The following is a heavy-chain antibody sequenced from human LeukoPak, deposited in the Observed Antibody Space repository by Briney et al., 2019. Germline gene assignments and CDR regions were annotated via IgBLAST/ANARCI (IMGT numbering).Heavy chain of an antibody. CDR1: GGSISSYY. CDR3: ARHNGQGSSWPEFDY. Sequence: SETLSLTCTVSGGSISSYYWSWIRQPPGKGLEWIGYIYYSGSTNYNPSLKSRDTISVDTSKNQFSLKLSSVTAADTAVYYCARHNGQGSSWPEFDYWGQGTLVTVSS. D-gene: IGHD6-13*01. J-gene: IGHJ4*02. CDR2: IYYSGST. V-gene: IGHV4-59*08.